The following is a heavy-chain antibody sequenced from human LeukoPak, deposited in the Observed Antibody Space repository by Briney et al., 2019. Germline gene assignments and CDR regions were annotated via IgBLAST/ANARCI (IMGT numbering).Heavy chain of an antibody. Sequence: GGSLRLSCAASGFTVSSNYMSWVRQAPGKGLEWVSAISGSGGSTYYADSVKGRFTISRDNSKNTLYLQMNSLRAEDTAVYYCAASYCSGGSCKYYFDYWGQGTLVTVSS. CDR1: GFTVSSNY. CDR3: AASYCSGGSCKYYFDY. D-gene: IGHD2-15*01. CDR2: ISGSGGST. V-gene: IGHV3-23*01. J-gene: IGHJ4*02.